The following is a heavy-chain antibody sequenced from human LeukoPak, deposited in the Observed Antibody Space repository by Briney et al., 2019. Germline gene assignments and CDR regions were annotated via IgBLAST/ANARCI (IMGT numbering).Heavy chain of an antibody. CDR3: ARYGSGSYLDAFDI. J-gene: IGHJ3*02. Sequence: SQTLSLTCALSLDSVSSNSAASNWIRQSPSRGLEWLGRTYYRFKWYNDYAVSVKSRITINPDTSKNQFSLQLNSVTPEDTAVYYCARYGSGSYLDAFDIWGQGTMVTVSS. D-gene: IGHD3-10*01. CDR2: TYYRFKWYN. CDR1: LDSVSSNSAA. V-gene: IGHV6-1*01.